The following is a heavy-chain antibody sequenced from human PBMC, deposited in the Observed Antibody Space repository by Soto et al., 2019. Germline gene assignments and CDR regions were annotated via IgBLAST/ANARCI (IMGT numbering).Heavy chain of an antibody. V-gene: IGHV1-2*02. CDR3: ARLGTTVTTSDY. CDR1: GYTFNNYG. CDR2: INSDSGGA. Sequence: ASVKVSCKASGYTFNNYGIHWVRQAPGQGLEWMGWINSDSGGANYAQKFQGRVTMTRDTSITTAYMELRWLRSDDTAVYYCARLGTTVTTSDYWGQGTLVTVSS. J-gene: IGHJ4*02. D-gene: IGHD4-4*01.